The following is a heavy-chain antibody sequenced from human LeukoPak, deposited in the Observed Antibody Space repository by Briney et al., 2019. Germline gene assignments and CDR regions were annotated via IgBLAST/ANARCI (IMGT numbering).Heavy chain of an antibody. D-gene: IGHD3-10*02. CDR3: ARALGSGRMNWFDP. CDR1: GGSISSGDYY. V-gene: IGHV4-30-4*01. J-gene: IGHJ5*02. CDR2: IYYSGST. Sequence: SQTLSLTCTVSGGSISSGDYYWSWIRQPPGKGLEWIGYIYYSGSTYYNPSLKSRVTISVDTSKNQFSLKLSSVTAADTAVYYCARALGSGRMNWFDPWGQGTLVTVSS.